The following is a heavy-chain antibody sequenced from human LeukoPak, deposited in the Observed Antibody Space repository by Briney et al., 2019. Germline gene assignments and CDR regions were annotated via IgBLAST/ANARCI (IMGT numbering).Heavy chain of an antibody. J-gene: IGHJ4*02. D-gene: IGHD6-19*01. Sequence: ASVTVSCKASGYTFNNYYMYWVRQAPGQGLEWMGMINPSGGGKSYAQKFQGRVTMTRDTSTRTVYMEVSSLKPEDTAVYYCARQGAYSSAIGMGYWGQGTLVTVSS. CDR2: INPSGGGK. CDR3: ARQGAYSSAIGMGY. CDR1: GYTFNNYY. V-gene: IGHV1-46*02.